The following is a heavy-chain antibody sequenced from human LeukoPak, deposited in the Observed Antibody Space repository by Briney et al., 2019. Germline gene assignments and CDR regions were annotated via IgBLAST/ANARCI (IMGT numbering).Heavy chain of an antibody. Sequence: ASVKVSCKASGYTFTGYYMHWVRQAPGQGLEWMGWINPNSGGTNYAQKFQGRVTMTRNTSISTAYMELSSLRSEDTAVYYCARSPGYSSSWYWGQGTLVTVSS. CDR3: ARSPGYSSSWY. CDR1: GYTFTGYY. CDR2: INPNSGGT. D-gene: IGHD6-13*01. V-gene: IGHV1-2*02. J-gene: IGHJ4*02.